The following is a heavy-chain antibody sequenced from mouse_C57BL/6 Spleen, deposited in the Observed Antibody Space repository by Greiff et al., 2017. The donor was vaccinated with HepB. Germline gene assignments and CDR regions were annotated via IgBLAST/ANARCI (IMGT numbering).Heavy chain of an antibody. Sequence: QVQLQQPGAELVRPGSSVKLSCKASGYTFSSYWMHWVKQRPIQGLEWIGNIDPSDSETHYNQKFKDKATLTVDKSSSTAYMQLSSLTSEDSAVYYCARSGLGLLFAYWGQGTLVTVSA. J-gene: IGHJ3*01. D-gene: IGHD4-1*01. CDR1: GYTFSSYW. CDR2: IDPSDSET. V-gene: IGHV1-52*01. CDR3: ARSGLGLLFAY.